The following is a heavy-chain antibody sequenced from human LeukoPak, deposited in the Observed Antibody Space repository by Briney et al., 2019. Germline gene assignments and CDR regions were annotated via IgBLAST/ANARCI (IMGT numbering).Heavy chain of an antibody. D-gene: IGHD3-9*01. CDR1: GFTFSSYG. CDR2: IRYDGSNK. CDR3: AKVGRLRYFDWLLDY. Sequence: PGGSLRLSCAASGFTFSSYGMHWVRQAPGKGLEWVAFIRYDGSNKYYADSVKGRFTISRDTSKNTLYLQMNSLRGEDTAVYYCAKVGRLRYFDWLLDYWGQGTLVTVSS. J-gene: IGHJ4*02. V-gene: IGHV3-30*02.